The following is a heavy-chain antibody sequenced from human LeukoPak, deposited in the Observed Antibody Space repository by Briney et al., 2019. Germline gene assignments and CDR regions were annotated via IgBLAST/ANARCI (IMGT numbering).Heavy chain of an antibody. J-gene: IGHJ4*02. CDR1: GFTFSSYA. D-gene: IGHD5-24*01. V-gene: IGHV3-23*01. Sequence: GGSLRLSCAAYGFTFSSYAMSWVRQAPGKGLEWVSAISGSGGSTYYADSVKGRFTISRDNSKNTLYLQMNRLRAEDTAVYYCAKQRWLQVSFDYWGQGPLVTVSS. CDR3: AKQRWLQVSFDY. CDR2: ISGSGGST.